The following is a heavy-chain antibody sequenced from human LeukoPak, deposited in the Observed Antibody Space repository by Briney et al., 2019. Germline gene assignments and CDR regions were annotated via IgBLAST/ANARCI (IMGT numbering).Heavy chain of an antibody. V-gene: IGHV3-23*01. CDR2: ISGSGGST. CDR3: AKPGSYGSGSYDPRFDY. Sequence: GGSLRLSFAASGFTFSSYAMSWVRQAPGKGLEWVSAISGSGGSTYYADSVKGRFTISRDNSKNTLYLQMNSLRAEDTAVYYCAKPGSYGSGSYDPRFDYWGQGTLVTVSS. D-gene: IGHD3-10*01. J-gene: IGHJ4*02. CDR1: GFTFSSYA.